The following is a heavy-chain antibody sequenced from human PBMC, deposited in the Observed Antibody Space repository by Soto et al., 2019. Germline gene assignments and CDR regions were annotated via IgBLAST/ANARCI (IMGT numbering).Heavy chain of an antibody. CDR1: GGSISSSSYY. CDR3: ARHWVRKDKDMVKPYYYGMDV. D-gene: IGHD5-18*01. V-gene: IGHV4-39*01. CDR2: IYYSGST. J-gene: IGHJ6*02. Sequence: PSETLSLTCTVSGGSISSSSYYWGWIRQPPGKGLEWIGSIYYSGSTYYNPSLKSRVTISVDTSKNQFSLKLSSVTAADTAVYYCARHWVRKDKDMVKPYYYGMDVWDQGTTVTVSS.